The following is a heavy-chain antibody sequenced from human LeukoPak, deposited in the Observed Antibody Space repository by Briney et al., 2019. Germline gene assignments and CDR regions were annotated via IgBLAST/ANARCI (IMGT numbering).Heavy chain of an antibody. V-gene: IGHV1-69*13. J-gene: IGHJ4*02. Sequence: SVKVSCKASGDTGTFSSFAINWLRQAPGQGLEWMGGIFPIFATANYAQKFQGRLTITADESTSTVYMELNSLRSDDMAMYFCARDRVPEYCSSTSCYSPWFDYWGQGTLVTVSS. D-gene: IGHD2-2*01. CDR3: ARDRVPEYCSSTSCYSPWFDY. CDR1: GDTGTFSSFA. CDR2: IFPIFATA.